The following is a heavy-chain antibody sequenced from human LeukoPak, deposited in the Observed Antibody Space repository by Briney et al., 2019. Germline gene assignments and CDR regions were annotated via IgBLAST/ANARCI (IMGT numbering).Heavy chain of an antibody. J-gene: IGHJ4*02. Sequence: GASVKVSCKASGYTFTSYDINWVRQATGQGLEWMGWMNPNSGNTGYAQKFQGRVTMTRNTSISTAYMELSRLRSDDTAVYYCARVAQELRYFDWWFDYWGQGTLVTVSS. CDR1: GYTFTSYD. CDR3: ARVAQELRYFDWWFDY. CDR2: MNPNSGNT. V-gene: IGHV1-8*01. D-gene: IGHD3-9*01.